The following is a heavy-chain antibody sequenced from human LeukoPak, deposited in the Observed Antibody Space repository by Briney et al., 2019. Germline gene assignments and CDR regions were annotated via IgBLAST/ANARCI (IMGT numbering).Heavy chain of an antibody. CDR2: SNSDGSRS. D-gene: IGHD3-10*01. Sequence: PGGSLTLLCAASGHTFSIYCMLWVRQATEKALVWVSLSNSDGSRSTYADSVKGRFTISRDSAKNTLYLQMNSLRAEDTALYYCARDRDYYGSRSYSDYWGQGTLVSVSS. V-gene: IGHV3-74*01. J-gene: IGHJ4*02. CDR1: GHTFSIYC. CDR3: ARDRDYYGSRSYSDY.